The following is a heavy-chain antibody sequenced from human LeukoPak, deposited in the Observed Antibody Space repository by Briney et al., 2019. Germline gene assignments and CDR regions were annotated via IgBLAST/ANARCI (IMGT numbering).Heavy chain of an antibody. Sequence: SQTLSLTCAVSGYSISSAYYWGWIRQPPGKGLEWIGSIYHSGSTYYNPSLKSRVTISVDTSKNQFSLKLNSLTAADTAVYYCARRGAGTNYMDVWGKGTTVTVSS. V-gene: IGHV4-38-2*01. D-gene: IGHD1-26*01. CDR3: ARRGAGTNYMDV. CDR2: IYHSGST. J-gene: IGHJ6*03. CDR1: GYSISSAYY.